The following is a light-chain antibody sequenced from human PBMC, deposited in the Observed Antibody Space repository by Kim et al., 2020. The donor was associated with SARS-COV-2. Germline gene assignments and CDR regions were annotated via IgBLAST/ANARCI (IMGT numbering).Light chain of an antibody. Sequence: LSPGERATLSCRASQSVSSSYLAGYQQKPGQAPRLLIYGASSRATGIPDRFSGSGSGTDFTLTISRLGPEDFAVYYCQQYGSSPGTFGQGTKLEIK. V-gene: IGKV3-20*01. CDR1: QSVSSSY. CDR2: GAS. CDR3: QQYGSSPGT. J-gene: IGKJ2*01.